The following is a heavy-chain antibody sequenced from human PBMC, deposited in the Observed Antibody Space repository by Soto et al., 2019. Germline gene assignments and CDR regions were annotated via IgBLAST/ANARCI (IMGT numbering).Heavy chain of an antibody. D-gene: IGHD3-10*01. CDR2: IIPIFGTP. CDR3: ARDRGDYGSGNYYNRIDF. J-gene: IGHJ4*02. Sequence: QVQLVQSGAEVKKPGSSVKVSCKASGGIFSTYAISWLRQAPGQGLEWMGGIIPIFGTPNYAQRFQGRVTITADESTSTAYMALSRLRSEDTAVYYCARDRGDYGSGNYYNRIDFWGQGTLVTVSS. CDR1: GGIFSTYA. V-gene: IGHV1-69*01.